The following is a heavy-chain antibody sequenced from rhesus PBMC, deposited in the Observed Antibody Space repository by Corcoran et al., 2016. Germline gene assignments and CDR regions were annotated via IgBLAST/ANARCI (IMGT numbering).Heavy chain of an antibody. CDR2: IFGSIGST. D-gene: IGHD6-31*01. V-gene: IGHV4S7*01. J-gene: IGHJ4*01. Sequence: QLQLQESGPGLVKPSETLSLTCAVSGGSISGGYGWSWIRQPPGKELELIGNIFGSIGSTYYNPSLKTRVNISPDTSKNRFSLKLSSVTAADKAVYYCARESSSGHCFDYWGQGVLVTFSS. CDR1: GGSISGGYG. CDR3: ARESSSGHCFDY.